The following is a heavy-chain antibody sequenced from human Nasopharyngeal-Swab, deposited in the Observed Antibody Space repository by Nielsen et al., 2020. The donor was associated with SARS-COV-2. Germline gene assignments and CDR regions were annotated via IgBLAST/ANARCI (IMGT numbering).Heavy chain of an antibody. CDR1: GYTLTELS. CDR3: ARDYYDSSGYLRGIDP. D-gene: IGHD3-22*01. V-gene: IGHV1-24*01. J-gene: IGHJ5*02. CDR2: FDPEDGET. Sequence: ASVKVSCKVSGYTLTELSMHWVRQAPGKGLEWMGGFDPEDGETIYAQKFQGRVTMTEDTSTDTAYMELSSLRSEDTAVYYCARDYYDSSGYLRGIDPWGQGTLVTVSS.